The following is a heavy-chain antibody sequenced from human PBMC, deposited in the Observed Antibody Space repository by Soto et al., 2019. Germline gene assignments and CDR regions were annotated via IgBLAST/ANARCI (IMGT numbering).Heavy chain of an antibody. CDR3: ARLNDYYYYGMDV. CDR1: GGTFSSYA. D-gene: IGHD1-1*01. J-gene: IGHJ6*02. V-gene: IGHV1-69*13. CDR2: IIPIFGTA. Sequence: SVKVSCKASGGTFSSYAISWVRQAPGQGLEWMGGIIPIFGTANYAQKFQGRVTITADESTSTAYMELSSLRSEDTAVYYCARLNDYYYYGMDVWGQGTTVTVSS.